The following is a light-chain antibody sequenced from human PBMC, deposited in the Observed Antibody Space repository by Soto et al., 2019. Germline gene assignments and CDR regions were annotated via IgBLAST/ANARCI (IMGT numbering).Light chain of an antibody. CDR1: TSNIGSNT. J-gene: IGLJ3*02. CDR2: SDN. CDR3: GTWDDSLNGWV. V-gene: IGLV1-44*01. Sequence: QSVLTQPPSASGTPGQRVTISCSGSTSNIGSNTVNWYQQLPGTAPRLVIYSDNQRPPGVPDRFSGSKSGNSASLAISGLQSDAEADYYCGTWDDSLNGWVFGGGTQLTVL.